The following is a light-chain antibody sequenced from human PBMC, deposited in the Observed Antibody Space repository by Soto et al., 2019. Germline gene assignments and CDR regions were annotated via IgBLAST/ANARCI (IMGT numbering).Light chain of an antibody. J-gene: IGKJ1*01. V-gene: IGKV3-20*01. CDR2: AAS. CDR1: QSVSSSY. Sequence: ETVLTQSPGTLSLSPGERATLSCRASQSVSSSYLAWYQQNPGQAPRLLIYAASSRATGIPDRFSGSGSGTDFTLTISRLEPADFAVYYCQQFDTSSWTFGQGTKVEIK. CDR3: QQFDTSSWT.